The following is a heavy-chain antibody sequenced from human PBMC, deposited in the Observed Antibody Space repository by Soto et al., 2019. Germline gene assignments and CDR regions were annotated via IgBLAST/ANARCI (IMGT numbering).Heavy chain of an antibody. Sequence: GGSLRLSCAAFGFTVSGKKYVAWVRQAPGKGLEWVSALYDLDGAYYADSVKGRFTTSSDSSRTTVYLQMNDLRPDDTAVYSCATWHLREHAYDIWGQGTTVTVSS. CDR1: GFTVSGKKY. D-gene: IGHD3-10*01. CDR2: LYDLDGA. V-gene: IGHV3-53*01. CDR3: ATWHLREHAYDI. J-gene: IGHJ3*02.